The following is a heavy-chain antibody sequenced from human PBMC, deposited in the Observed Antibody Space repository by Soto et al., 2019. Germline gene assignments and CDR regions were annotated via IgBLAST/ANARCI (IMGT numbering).Heavy chain of an antibody. D-gene: IGHD6-13*01. CDR3: AKKEGIAAAGTPSNFDY. CDR2: ISGSGGST. V-gene: IGHV3-23*01. CDR1: GFTFSNFA. Sequence: PGGSLRLSCAASGFTFSNFAMSWVRQAPGKGLEWVSAISGSGGSTYYADSVKGRFTISRDNTKNTLYLQMNSLRAEDTAIYYCAKKEGIAAAGTPSNFDYWGQGTLVTVSS. J-gene: IGHJ4*02.